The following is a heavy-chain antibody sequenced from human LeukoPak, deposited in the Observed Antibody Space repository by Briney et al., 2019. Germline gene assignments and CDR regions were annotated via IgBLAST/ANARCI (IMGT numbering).Heavy chain of an antibody. CDR1: GGTFSSYA. D-gene: IGHD2-2*01. Sequence: SVKVSCKVSGGTFSSYAISWVRQAPGQGLEWMGGIIPIFGAANYAQKFQGRVTITTDESTSTAYTELSSLRSEDTAVYYCARCGCSTSCYDLDYWGQGTLVTVSS. CDR3: ARCGCSTSCYDLDY. V-gene: IGHV1-69*05. CDR2: IIPIFGAA. J-gene: IGHJ4*02.